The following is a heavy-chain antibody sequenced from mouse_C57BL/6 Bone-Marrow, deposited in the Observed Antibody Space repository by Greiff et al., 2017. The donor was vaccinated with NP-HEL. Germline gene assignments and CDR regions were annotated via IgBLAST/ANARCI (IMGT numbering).Heavy chain of an antibody. CDR2: IDPANGNT. CDR3: ALITTVYYYAMDY. J-gene: IGHJ4*01. D-gene: IGHD1-2*01. CDR1: GFNIKNTY. V-gene: IGHV14-3*01. Sequence: EVQGVESVAELVRPGASVKLSCTASGFNIKNTYMHWVKQRPEQGLEWIGRIDPANGNTKYAPKFQGKATITADTSSNTAYLQLSSLTSEDTAIYYCALITTVYYYAMDYWGQGTSVTVSS.